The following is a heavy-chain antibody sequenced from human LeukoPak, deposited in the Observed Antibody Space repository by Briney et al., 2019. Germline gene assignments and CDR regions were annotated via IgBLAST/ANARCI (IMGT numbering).Heavy chain of an antibody. CDR3: ARVAALQSDSPFDY. J-gene: IGHJ4*02. D-gene: IGHD5-24*01. CDR1: GGSFSGYY. V-gene: IGHV4-34*01. Sequence: SETLSLTCAVYGGSFSGYYWSWIRQPPGKGLEWIGEINHSVSTNYNPSLKSRVTISVDTSKNQFSLKLSSVTAADTAVYYCARVAALQSDSPFDYWGQGTLVTVSS. CDR2: INHSVST.